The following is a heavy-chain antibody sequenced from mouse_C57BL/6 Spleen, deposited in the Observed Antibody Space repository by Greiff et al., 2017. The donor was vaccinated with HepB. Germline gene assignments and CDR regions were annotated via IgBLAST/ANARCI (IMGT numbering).Heavy chain of an antibody. Sequence: QVQLQQPGAELVKPGASVKVTCKASGYTFTSYWMHWVKQRPGQGLEWIGRIHPSDSDTNYNQKFKGKATLTVDKSSSTAYMQLSSLTSEDSAVYYCAIGGLSYGSSYWYFDVWGTGTTVTVSS. CDR2: IHPSDSDT. CDR1: GYTFTSYW. CDR3: AIGGLSYGSSYWYFDV. D-gene: IGHD1-1*01. J-gene: IGHJ1*03. V-gene: IGHV1-74*01.